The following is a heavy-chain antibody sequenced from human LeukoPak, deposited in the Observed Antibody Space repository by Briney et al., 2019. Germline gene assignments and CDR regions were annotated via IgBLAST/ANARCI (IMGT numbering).Heavy chain of an antibody. D-gene: IGHD3-22*01. Sequence: SVKVSCKASGFTFTSSAMQWVRQARGQRLEWIGWIVVGSGNTNYAQKFQERVTITRDMSTSTAYMELSSLRSEDTAVYYCAADPVYYYDSSGYSTFGYWGQGTLVTVSS. CDR1: GFTFTSSA. V-gene: IGHV1-58*02. J-gene: IGHJ4*02. CDR3: AADPVYYYDSSGYSTFGY. CDR2: IVVGSGNT.